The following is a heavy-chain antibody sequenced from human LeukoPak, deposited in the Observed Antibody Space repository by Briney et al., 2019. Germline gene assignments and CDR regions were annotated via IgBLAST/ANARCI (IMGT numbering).Heavy chain of an antibody. CDR1: GFSFTNYA. Sequence: PGGSLRLSCAASGFSFTNYAMTWVRQAPRKGLEWVSSISGSGTNTYYADSVKGRFTISRDTSNNSLFLQMNSLRADDTAVYYCAKSPGSSGWFFDSWGQGTLVTVSS. V-gene: IGHV3-23*01. CDR3: AKSPGSSGWFFDS. CDR2: ISGSGTNT. D-gene: IGHD6-19*01. J-gene: IGHJ4*02.